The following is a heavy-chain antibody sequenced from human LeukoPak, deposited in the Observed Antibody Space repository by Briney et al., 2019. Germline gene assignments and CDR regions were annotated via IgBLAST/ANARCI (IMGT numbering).Heavy chain of an antibody. CDR2: ISWNSGSI. CDR3: AKDVSSSWGNDAFDI. Sequence: GGSLRLSCAASGFTFDDYAMHWVRQAPGKGLEWVSGISWNSGSIGYADSVKGRFTISRDNAKNSLYLQMDSLRAEDMALYYCAKDVSSSWGNDAFDIWGQGTMVTVSS. D-gene: IGHD6-13*01. V-gene: IGHV3-9*03. J-gene: IGHJ3*02. CDR1: GFTFDDYA.